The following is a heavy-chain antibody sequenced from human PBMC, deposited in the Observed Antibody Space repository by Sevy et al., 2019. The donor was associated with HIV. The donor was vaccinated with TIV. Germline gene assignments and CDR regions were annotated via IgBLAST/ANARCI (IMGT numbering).Heavy chain of an antibody. V-gene: IGHV3-74*01. CDR3: ARDRLWGYADPYDI. CDR1: EFTFSNFW. Sequence: GGSLRLSCAASEFTFSNFWMHWVRQVPGKGLVWVSRINHEGSTTNYADSVRGRFTISRDNSKNTLFLQMDSLRVDDTALYFCARDRLWGYADPYDIWGQGTMVTVSS. D-gene: IGHD5-18*01. CDR2: INHEGSTT. J-gene: IGHJ3*02.